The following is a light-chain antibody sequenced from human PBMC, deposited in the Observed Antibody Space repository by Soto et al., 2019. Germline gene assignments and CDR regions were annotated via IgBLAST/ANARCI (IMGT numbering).Light chain of an antibody. J-gene: IGKJ1*01. CDR3: LQATHFPWT. Sequence: DLVVTQTPLSSPVTLGQPAAISCRSSQSLVHSDGNTYLSWLQQRPGQAPRLLIYKISNRVSGVPDRFRGSGAGTDFTLTSSRVEAEDVWVYYCLQATHFPWTFGQGTKVEIK. CDR1: QSLVHSDGNTY. V-gene: IGKV2-24*01. CDR2: KIS.